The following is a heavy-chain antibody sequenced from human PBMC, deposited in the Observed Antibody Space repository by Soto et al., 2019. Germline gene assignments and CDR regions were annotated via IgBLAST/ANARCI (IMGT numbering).Heavy chain of an antibody. CDR3: ARSGAGSGWL. CDR2: IYYSGST. V-gene: IGHV4-61*01. CDR1: GGSVSSGHYY. Sequence: QVQLQESGPGLVKPSETLSLTCTVSGGSVSSGHYYWSWSRQPPGKGLEWIGYIYYSGSTNYKSSLKSRVTISVDTSKNQFSLKLSFVTAADTAVYYCARSGAGSGWLGGQGTLVTVSS. D-gene: IGHD6-19*01. J-gene: IGHJ4*02.